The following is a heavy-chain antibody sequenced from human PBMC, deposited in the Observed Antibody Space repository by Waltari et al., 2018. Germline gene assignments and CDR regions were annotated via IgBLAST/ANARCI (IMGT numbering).Heavy chain of an antibody. CDR2: INYSGTT. V-gene: IGHV4-39*01. CDR3: ARFTQVAGSSLLDY. CDR1: GDSSTSSLDY. D-gene: IGHD6-19*01. J-gene: IGHJ4*02. Sequence: QLRLQESGPGLVKPSETLSLTCPVSGDSSTSSLDYCGWIRQPPGKRFEWIGIINYSGTTYYNPSLRSQVTMSVDMSKNQFSLKLTSVTAADTAVYYCARFTQVAGSSLLDYWGQGTLVTVSS.